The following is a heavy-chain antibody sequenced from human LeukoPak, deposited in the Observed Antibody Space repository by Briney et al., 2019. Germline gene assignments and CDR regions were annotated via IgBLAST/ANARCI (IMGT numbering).Heavy chain of an antibody. V-gene: IGHV3-23*01. Sequence: SGGSLRLSCAASGFTFSNYAMSWVRQAPGKGLEWVSAVNDRGTYYADSVKGLFTISRDNSKNTLYLEMNSLRAEDTALYYCAKDEYSGYGSFDYWGQGILVTVSS. CDR2: VNDRGT. CDR1: GFTFSNYA. D-gene: IGHD5-12*01. J-gene: IGHJ4*02. CDR3: AKDEYSGYGSFDY.